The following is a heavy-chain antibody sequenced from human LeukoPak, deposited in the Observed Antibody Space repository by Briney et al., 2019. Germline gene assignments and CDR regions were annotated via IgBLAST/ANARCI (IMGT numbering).Heavy chain of an antibody. CDR1: GGSISSGDYY. J-gene: IGHJ3*02. Sequence: PSQTLSLTCTVSGGSISSGDYYWSWIRQPPGKGLEGIAYIYYSGSTYYNPSLKSRVTISVDTSKNQFSLKLSSVTAADTAVYYCARSDAWDGSGSYDIWGQGTMVTVSS. V-gene: IGHV4-30-4*08. D-gene: IGHD3-10*01. CDR3: ARSDAWDGSGSYDI. CDR2: IYYSGST.